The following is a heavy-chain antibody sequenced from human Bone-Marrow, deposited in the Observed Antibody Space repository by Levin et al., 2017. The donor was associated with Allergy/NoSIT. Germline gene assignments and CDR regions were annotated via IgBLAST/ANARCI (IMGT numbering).Heavy chain of an antibody. CDR3: ARVKYSLDLHYFDN. CDR1: GFSFSTYW. J-gene: IGHJ4*02. CDR2: INQDGSER. D-gene: IGHD1-26*01. V-gene: IGHV3-7*01. Sequence: PGGSLRLSCAASGFSFSTYWMSWVRQAPGKGLEWVAHINQDGSERYYVDSLKGRFTISRDNAKKSLYLHLNSLRVEDTATYYCARVKYSLDLHYFDNWGQGTLVTVSS.